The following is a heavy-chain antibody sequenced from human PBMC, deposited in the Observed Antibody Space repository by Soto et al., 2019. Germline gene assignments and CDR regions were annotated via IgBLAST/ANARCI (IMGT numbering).Heavy chain of an antibody. D-gene: IGHD3-9*01. CDR2: IWYDGSNK. Sequence: GGSLRLSCAASGFTFSSYGMHWVRQAPGKGLEWVAVIWYDGSNKYYADSVKGRFTNSRDNSKNTLYLQMNSLRAEDTAVYYCARCPKVLRYFDWFPLEFDPWGQGTLVTVSS. V-gene: IGHV3-33*01. J-gene: IGHJ5*02. CDR3: ARCPKVLRYFDWFPLEFDP. CDR1: GFTFSSYG.